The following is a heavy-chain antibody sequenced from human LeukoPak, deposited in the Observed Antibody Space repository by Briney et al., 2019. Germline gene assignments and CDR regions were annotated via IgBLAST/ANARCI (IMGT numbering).Heavy chain of an antibody. CDR2: ISSSGSTI. D-gene: IGHD2/OR15-2a*01. Sequence: PGGSLRLSCAGSGFPFSSHGMNWVRQAPGKGLEWVSYISSSGSTIYYADSVKGRFTISRDNAKNSLYPQMNSLRAEDTAVYYCARDFLFDYWGQGTLVTVSS. CDR1: GFPFSSHG. CDR3: ARDFLFDY. J-gene: IGHJ4*02. V-gene: IGHV3-48*04.